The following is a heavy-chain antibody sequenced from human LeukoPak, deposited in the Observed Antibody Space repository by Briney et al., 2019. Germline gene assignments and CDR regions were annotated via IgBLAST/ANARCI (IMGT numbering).Heavy chain of an antibody. Sequence: EASVKVSCKASGDTFSSDDISWVRQAPGQGLEWMGRIIPILGRPTYVQKFQGRVTFTADKVTSTAYMELSSLRSEDTAVYYCARELRSRVQTLETPHGYWGQGTLVTVSS. D-gene: IGHD1-1*01. CDR2: IIPILGRP. J-gene: IGHJ4*02. V-gene: IGHV1-69*04. CDR1: GDTFSSDD. CDR3: ARELRSRVQTLETPHGY.